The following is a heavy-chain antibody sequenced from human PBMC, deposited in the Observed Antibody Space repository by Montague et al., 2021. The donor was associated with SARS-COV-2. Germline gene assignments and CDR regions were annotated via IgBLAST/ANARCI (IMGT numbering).Heavy chain of an antibody. CDR2: IYHTGST. V-gene: IGHV4-30-2*01. J-gene: IGHJ4*02. CDR1: GDSLSSGGARYA. CDR3: ARAEGCTVFDN. Sequence: TLSLTCAVSGDSLSSGGARYAWSWIRQPPGLGLVWLVNIYHTGSTFHNPSLRSRLTLSVDKSRNAFPLTLSSVTAAATAVYSCARAEGCTVFDNWGQGTLVTVSS.